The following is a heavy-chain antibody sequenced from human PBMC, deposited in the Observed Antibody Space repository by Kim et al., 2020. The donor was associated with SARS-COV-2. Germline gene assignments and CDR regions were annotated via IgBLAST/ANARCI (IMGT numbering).Heavy chain of an antibody. Sequence: GGSLRLSCAASGFSFDDYAMHWVRQAPGKGLEWVSGISWNGRNIGYADSVKGRFTISRDNAKNSLFLEMNSLRAEDTAFYSCAKGRNVDIVATGMDVFDV. CDR2: ISWNGRNI. CDR1: GFSFDDYA. J-gene: IGHJ3*01. CDR3: AKGRNVDIVATGMDVFDV. D-gene: IGHD5-12*01. V-gene: IGHV3-9*01.